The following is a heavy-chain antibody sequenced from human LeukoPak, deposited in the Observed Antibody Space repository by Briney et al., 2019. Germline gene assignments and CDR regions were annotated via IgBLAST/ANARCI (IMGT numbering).Heavy chain of an antibody. Sequence: PSQTLSLTCTVSGGSISSGGYYWSWIRQPPGKGLEWIGYIYHSGSTYYNPSLKSRVTISVDRSKNQFSLKLSSVTAADTAVYYCARDQIKQQLTTENYWGQGTLVTVSS. V-gene: IGHV4-30-2*01. J-gene: IGHJ4*02. CDR3: ARDQIKQQLTTENY. D-gene: IGHD6-13*01. CDR2: IYHSGST. CDR1: GGSISSGGYY.